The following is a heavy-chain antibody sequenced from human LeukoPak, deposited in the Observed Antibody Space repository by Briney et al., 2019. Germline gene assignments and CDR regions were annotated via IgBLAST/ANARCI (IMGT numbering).Heavy chain of an antibody. Sequence: SVKVSCKASGGTFSSYAISWVRQAPGQGLEWMGGIIPIFGTANYAQKFQGRVTITADESTSTAYMELSSLRSEDTAVYYCARELRGYSGYDYGFYIDYWGQGTLVTVSS. CDR1: GGTFSSYA. CDR2: IIPIFGTA. D-gene: IGHD5-12*01. CDR3: ARELRGYSGYDYGFYIDY. V-gene: IGHV1-69*13. J-gene: IGHJ4*02.